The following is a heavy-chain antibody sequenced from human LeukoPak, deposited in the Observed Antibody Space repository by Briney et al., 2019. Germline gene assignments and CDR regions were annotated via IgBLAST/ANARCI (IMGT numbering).Heavy chain of an antibody. V-gene: IGHV4-34*01. D-gene: IGHD2-8*01. CDR1: GGSFSTYY. CDR3: ARGWGTHGFDF. Sequence: SETLSLTCAVYGGSFSTYYWTWVRRSPGRGLEWIGDINHSADTNYNPSLKSRVSISMDASKNQFSLKLNSVTAADTAVYYCARGWGTHGFDFWGLGTPVTVS. J-gene: IGHJ4*02. CDR2: INHSADT.